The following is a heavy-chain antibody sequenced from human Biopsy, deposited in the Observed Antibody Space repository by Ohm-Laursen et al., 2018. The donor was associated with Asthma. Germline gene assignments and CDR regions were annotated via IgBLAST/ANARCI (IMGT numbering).Heavy chain of an antibody. D-gene: IGHD5-12*01. Sequence: SLRLSCAASGFTFSTYGTHWVRQAPGKGLEWVAVISYDGNHKFYEDSVKGRFTISRDNSKNTLYLQMNSLRTEDTAVYYCAKRRGYSGHDNDYWGQGTLVIVSS. CDR1: GFTFSTYG. CDR2: ISYDGNHK. CDR3: AKRRGYSGHDNDY. V-gene: IGHV3-30*18. J-gene: IGHJ4*02.